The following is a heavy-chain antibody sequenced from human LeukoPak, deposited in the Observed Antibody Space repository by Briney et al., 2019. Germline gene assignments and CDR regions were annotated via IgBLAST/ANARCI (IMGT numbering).Heavy chain of an antibody. D-gene: IGHD3-3*01. V-gene: IGHV4-39*02. CDR2: TCSGGNT. CDR3: ARDGPWRSDC. Sequence: SETLSLTCTVSGGSVSSDYYWGWIRQPPGKGLEWIGSTCSGGNTCYNPSLKSRVTISADSSKNHFFLQLTSATAADTAVYFCARDGPWRSDCWGQGTLVTVSS. CDR1: GGSVSSDYY. J-gene: IGHJ4*02.